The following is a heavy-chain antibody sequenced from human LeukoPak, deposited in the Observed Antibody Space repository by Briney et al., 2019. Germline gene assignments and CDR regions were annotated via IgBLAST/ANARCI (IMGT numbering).Heavy chain of an antibody. Sequence: SETLSLTCTVSGGSISSDSYYWGWIRQPPGNRLEWIGSIYYSGSPFYNPSLRSRVTMSVDTSKNQFALKLSSVTAADTAVYYCARQTYFYEASGHLNDNWGQGTLVTVSS. J-gene: IGHJ4*02. D-gene: IGHD2-15*01. V-gene: IGHV4-39*01. CDR2: IYYSGSP. CDR3: ARQTYFYEASGHLNDN. CDR1: GGSISSDSYY.